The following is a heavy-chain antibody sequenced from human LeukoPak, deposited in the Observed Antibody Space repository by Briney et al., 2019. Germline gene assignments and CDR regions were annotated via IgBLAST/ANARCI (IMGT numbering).Heavy chain of an antibody. Sequence: PGGSLRLSCAASGFTFSSYGMHWVRQAPGKGLEWVAVISYDGSNKYYADSVKGRFTISRDNSKNTLYLQMNSLRAEDTAVYYCAKDSGYRDYYYYYYMDVWGKGTTVTVSS. J-gene: IGHJ6*03. CDR3: AKDSGYRDYYYYYYMDV. CDR2: ISYDGSNK. D-gene: IGHD5-18*01. CDR1: GFTFSSYG. V-gene: IGHV3-30*18.